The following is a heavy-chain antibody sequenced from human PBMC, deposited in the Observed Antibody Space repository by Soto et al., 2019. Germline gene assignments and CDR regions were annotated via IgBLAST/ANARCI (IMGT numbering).Heavy chain of an antibody. J-gene: IGHJ5*02. Sequence: SETLALACSVSGGSSSSYYWSWVRQPPGKGLEWIGYIYYNGGTNYNPSLKSRVTISVDTSKNQFSLKLSSVTAADQAVYYCASRTYYYGSGNYVEYDPWGQRTPVTDS. V-gene: IGHV4-59*01. CDR1: GGSSSSYY. CDR3: ASRTYYYGSGNYVEYDP. D-gene: IGHD3-10*01. CDR2: IYYNGGT.